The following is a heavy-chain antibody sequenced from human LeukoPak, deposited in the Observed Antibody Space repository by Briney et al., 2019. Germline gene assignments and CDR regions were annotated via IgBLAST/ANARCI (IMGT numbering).Heavy chain of an antibody. J-gene: IGHJ3*02. CDR1: GGSVSSGSYY. CDR3: VRGMAVAGLDAFDI. D-gene: IGHD6-19*01. V-gene: IGHV4-61*01. Sequence: SETLSLTCTVSGGSVSSGSYYWSWIRQPPGKGLEWIGYIYYSGSTNYNPSLKSRVTISVGTSKNQFSLKLSSVTAADTAVYYCVRGMAVAGLDAFDIWGQGTMVTVSS. CDR2: IYYSGST.